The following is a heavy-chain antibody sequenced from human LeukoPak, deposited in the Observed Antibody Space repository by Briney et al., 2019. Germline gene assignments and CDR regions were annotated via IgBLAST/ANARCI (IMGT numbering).Heavy chain of an antibody. D-gene: IGHD3-10*01. J-gene: IGHJ4*02. CDR1: GSSISSYY. V-gene: IGHV4-4*07. CDR3: ARLNMVRGGAGFDY. Sequence: SETLSLTCTVSGSSISSYYWSLIRQPAGKGLEWIGRIYTSGSTNYNPSLKSRVTMSVDTSKNQFSLKLSSVTAADTAVYYCARLNMVRGGAGFDYWGQGTLVTVSS. CDR2: IYTSGST.